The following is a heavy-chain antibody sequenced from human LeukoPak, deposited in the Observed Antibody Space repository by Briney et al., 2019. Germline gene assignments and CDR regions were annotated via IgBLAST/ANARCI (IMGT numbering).Heavy chain of an antibody. V-gene: IGHV4-39*01. CDR1: GGSIRSSYYY. J-gene: IGHJ4*02. D-gene: IGHD2-21*02. CDR2: IYDSGST. CDR3: ARQHCGGDCSLDY. Sequence: SEALSLTCTVSGGSIRSSYYYWGWIRQPPGKGLEWIGSIYDSGSTYYNPSLKSRVTISVDTSKNQFSLKLNSVTAADTAVYYCARQHCGGDCSLDYWGQGTLATVSS.